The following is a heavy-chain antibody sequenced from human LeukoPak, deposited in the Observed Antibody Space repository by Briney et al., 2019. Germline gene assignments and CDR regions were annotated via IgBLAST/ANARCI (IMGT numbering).Heavy chain of an antibody. V-gene: IGHV3-74*01. D-gene: IGHD3-10*01. CDR3: ARFNTYYYGSGSYRAFDY. CDR2: INSDGSST. J-gene: IGHJ4*02. CDR1: GFTFSSYW. Sequence: PGGSLRLSCAASGFTFSSYWMHWVRQAPGKGLEWVSRINSDGSSTSYADSVKGRFTISRDNAKNTLYLQMNSLRAEDTAVYYCARFNTYYYGSGSYRAFDYWGQGTLVTVSS.